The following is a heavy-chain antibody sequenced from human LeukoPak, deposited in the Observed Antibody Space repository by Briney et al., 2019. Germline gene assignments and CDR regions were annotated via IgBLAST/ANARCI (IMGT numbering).Heavy chain of an antibody. CDR2: IYYSGST. Sequence: SETLSLTCTVFGGSISSSSYYWGWIRQPPGKGLEWIGYIYYSGSTNYNPSLKSRVTISVDTSKNQFSLKLSSVTAADTAVYYCARGDYDFWSGRQGGWFDPWGQGTLVTVSS. J-gene: IGHJ5*02. CDR1: GGSISSSSYY. D-gene: IGHD3-3*01. CDR3: ARGDYDFWSGRQGGWFDP. V-gene: IGHV4-61*05.